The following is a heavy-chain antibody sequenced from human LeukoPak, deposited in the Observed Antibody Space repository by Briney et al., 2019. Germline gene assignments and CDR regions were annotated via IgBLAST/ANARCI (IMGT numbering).Heavy chain of an antibody. CDR3: ARGRIVATKGTFRFDP. V-gene: IGHV3-7*01. D-gene: IGHD5-12*01. J-gene: IGHJ5*02. Sequence: GGSLRLSCAASGFTFSSYWMSWVRQAPGKGLEWVANIKQDGSEKYYVDSVKGRFTISRDNAKNSLYLQMNSLRAEDTAVYYCARGRIVATKGTFRFDPWGQGTLVTVSS. CDR1: GFTFSSYW. CDR2: IKQDGSEK.